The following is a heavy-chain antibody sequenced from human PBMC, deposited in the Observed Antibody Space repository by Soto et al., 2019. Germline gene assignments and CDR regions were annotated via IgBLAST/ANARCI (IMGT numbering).Heavy chain of an antibody. CDR1: GDSIRNSGHY. D-gene: IGHD6-19*01. J-gene: IGHJ3*01. CDR3: ARPATVAPPDAFQV. Sequence: QVHLQESGPRLVEPSETLSLTCSVSGDSIRNSGHYWGWVRQPPGKGLEWIGSVYYSGTSYRKPSLKSRFTMSIDTSTNQFSLRLTSVPAADTAIYYCARPATVAPPDAFQVWSQGTLVTVSS. CDR2: VYYSGTS. V-gene: IGHV4-39*01.